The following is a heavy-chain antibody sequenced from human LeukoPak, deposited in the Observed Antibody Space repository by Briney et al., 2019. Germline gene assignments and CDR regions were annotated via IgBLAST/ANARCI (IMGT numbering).Heavy chain of an antibody. V-gene: IGHV3-48*02. J-gene: IGHJ3*02. Sequence: GGSLRLSCAASGFTFSSYSMNWVRQAPGKGLEWVSYISSSSSTIYYADSVKGRFTISRDNAKNSLYLQMNSLRDEDTAVYYCVAVTRGGDAFDIWGQGTMVTVSS. CDR2: ISSSSSTI. CDR3: VAVTRGGDAFDI. D-gene: IGHD2-21*02. CDR1: GFTFSSYS.